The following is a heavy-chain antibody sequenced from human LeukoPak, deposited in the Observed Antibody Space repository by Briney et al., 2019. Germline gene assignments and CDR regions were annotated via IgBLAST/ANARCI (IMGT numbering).Heavy chain of an antibody. CDR2: ISAYNGNT. D-gene: IGHD3-22*01. V-gene: IGHV1-18*01. CDR3: ARVSTNRYDSSGYYTDY. CDR1: GYTFTSYG. Sequence: GASVKVSCKASGYTFTSYGISWVRQARGQGLEWMGWISAYNGNTNYAQKLQGRVTMTTDTSTSTAYMELRSLRSDDTAVYYCARVSTNRYDSSGYYTDYWGQGTLVTVSS. J-gene: IGHJ4*02.